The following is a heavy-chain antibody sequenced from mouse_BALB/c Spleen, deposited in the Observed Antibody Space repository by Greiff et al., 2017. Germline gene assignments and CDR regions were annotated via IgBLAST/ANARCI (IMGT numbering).Heavy chain of an antibody. J-gene: IGHJ3*01. V-gene: IGHV5-17*02. CDR3: ARSNYGNWFAY. Sequence: EVQVVESGGGLVQPGGSRKLSCAASGFTFSSFGMHWVRQAPEKGLEWVAYISSGSSTIYYADTVKGRFTISRDNPKNTLFLQMTSLRSEDTAMYYCARSNYGNWFAYWGQGTLVTVSA. CDR1: GFTFSSFG. D-gene: IGHD2-1*01. CDR2: ISSGSSTI.